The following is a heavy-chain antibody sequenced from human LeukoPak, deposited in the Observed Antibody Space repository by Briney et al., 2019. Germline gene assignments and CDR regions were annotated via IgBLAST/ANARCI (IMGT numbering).Heavy chain of an antibody. Sequence: GGSLRLSCAASGFTFNSYAMSWVRQAPWERRQWVSGISDSGGNTYYADSVRGRFTISRDNSKNTLYLQMNSLRAEDTAVYYCARHRSSWLIDYWGQGTLVTVSS. CDR2: ISDSGGNT. CDR1: GFTFNSYA. D-gene: IGHD6-6*01. V-gene: IGHV3-23*01. CDR3: ARHRSSWLIDY. J-gene: IGHJ4*02.